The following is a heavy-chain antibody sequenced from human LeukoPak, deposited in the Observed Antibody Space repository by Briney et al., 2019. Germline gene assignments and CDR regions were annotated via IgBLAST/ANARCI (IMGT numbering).Heavy chain of an antibody. Sequence: SETLSLTCTVSGGSISGGGYYWSWIRQHPGKGLEWIGYIYYSGSTYYNPSLKSRVTISVDTSKNQFSLKLSSVTAADTAVYYCAREGRDGYNKLDYWGQGTLVTVSS. CDR1: GGSISGGGYY. D-gene: IGHD5-24*01. CDR3: AREGRDGYNKLDY. V-gene: IGHV4-31*03. CDR2: IYYSGST. J-gene: IGHJ4*02.